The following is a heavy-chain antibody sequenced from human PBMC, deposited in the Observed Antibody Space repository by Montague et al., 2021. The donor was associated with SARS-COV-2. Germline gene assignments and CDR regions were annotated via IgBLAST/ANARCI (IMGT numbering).Heavy chain of an antibody. CDR1: GFTFSSYA. Sequence: SLRLSLSASGFTFSSYAIHWVRQAPGKGLEWVALISFDGRSQYYADSVKGRFTISRDNSKSTLYLQMNSLRAADTAVYYCARDGKYYDTLIGYFSPRNYYYFYGMDVWGQGTTVTVSS. D-gene: IGHD3-9*01. CDR3: ARDGKYYDTLIGYFSPRNYYYFYGMDV. V-gene: IGHV3-30*04. CDR2: ISFDGRSQ. J-gene: IGHJ6*02.